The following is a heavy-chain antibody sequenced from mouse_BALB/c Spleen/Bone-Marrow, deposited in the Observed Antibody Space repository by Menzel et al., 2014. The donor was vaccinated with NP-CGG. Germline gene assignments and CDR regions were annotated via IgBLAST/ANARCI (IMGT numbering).Heavy chain of an antibody. V-gene: IGHV2-6-7*01. J-gene: IGHJ4*01. CDR3: ARALYDYDDLYCAMDY. CDR1: GFSLTGYG. Sequence: VKVVESGPGLVAPSQSLSITRTVSGFSLTGYGVNWVRQPPGKGLEWLGMIWGDGSTDYNSALKSRLSISKDNSKSQVFLKMNSLQTDDTARYYCARALYDYDDLYCAMDYWGQGTSVTVSS. D-gene: IGHD2-4*01. CDR2: IWGDGST.